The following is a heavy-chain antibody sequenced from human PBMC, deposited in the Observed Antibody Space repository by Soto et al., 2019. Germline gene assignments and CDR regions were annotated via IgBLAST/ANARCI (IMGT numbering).Heavy chain of an antibody. Sequence: QITLKESGPTLVKPTQTLTLTCTFSGFSLSTSGVGVGWXRXPPGKALEWLALIYWDDDKRYSPSLKSRLTITKDTSKNQVVLTMTNMDXVXTXXXXXXXXXXXXGXXXXXXWXXGTLV. CDR1: GFSLSTSGVG. J-gene: IGHJ4*01. CDR2: IYWDDDK. CDR3: XXXXXXXGXXXXXX. V-gene: IGHV2-5*02.